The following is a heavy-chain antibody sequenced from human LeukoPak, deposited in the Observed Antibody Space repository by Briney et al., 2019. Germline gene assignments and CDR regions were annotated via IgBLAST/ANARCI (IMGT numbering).Heavy chain of an antibody. CDR2: IYTSESI. CDR1: GGSISSYY. D-gene: IGHD6-13*01. J-gene: IGHJ5*02. V-gene: IGHV4-4*07. CDR3: ARDPGSSWYEP. Sequence: PSETLSLTCTVSGGSISSYYWNWIRQPAGKGLEWIGRIYTSESINYNPSLKSRVTMSLDTSKNQFSLKLSSVTAADTAVYYCARDPGSSWYEPWGQGTLVTVSS.